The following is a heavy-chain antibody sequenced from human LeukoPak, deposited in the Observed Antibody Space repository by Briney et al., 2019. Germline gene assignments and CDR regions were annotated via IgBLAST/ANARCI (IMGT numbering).Heavy chain of an antibody. CDR2: ISGSGGST. CDR1: XXXXSXYA. J-gene: IGHJ4*02. Sequence: PGGXXRXSXAXXXXXXSXYAXSWVXRAPXKGLXWVSAISGSGGSTYYADSVKGRFTISRDNSKNTLYLQMNSLRAEDTAVYYCAKTPYGGTVGYFDYWGQGTLVTVSS. D-gene: IGHD4/OR15-4a*01. CDR3: AKTPYGGTVGYFDY. V-gene: IGHV3-23*01.